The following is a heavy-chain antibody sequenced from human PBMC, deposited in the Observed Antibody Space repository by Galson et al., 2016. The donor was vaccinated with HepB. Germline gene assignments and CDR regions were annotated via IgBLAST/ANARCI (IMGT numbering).Heavy chain of an antibody. CDR2: IKEDGSDK. D-gene: IGHD6-13*01. CDR3: ARGRGPAD. V-gene: IGHV3-7*01. Sequence: SLRLSCAASGFSFSTSWMNWVRQAPGKGLEWVANIKEDGSDKNYVDSVKGRFTITSDNGKNSLYLQRNSMRDEDTAVYYCARGRGPADWGQGLLVTVSS. CDR1: GFSFSTSW. J-gene: IGHJ4*02.